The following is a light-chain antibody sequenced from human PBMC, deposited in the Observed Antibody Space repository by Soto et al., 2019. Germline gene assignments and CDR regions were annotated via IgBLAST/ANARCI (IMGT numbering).Light chain of an antibody. J-gene: IGKJ5*01. CDR2: DAS. Sequence: EFVLTQSPGTLSLSPGERATLSCRASQSVSSSNLAWYQQKPGQAPRPLIYDASNRATGIPARFSGSGSGTDFTLTITRLEPDDSAVYYCQQHGISHITFGQGTRLEI. V-gene: IGKV3-20*01. CDR1: QSVSSSN. CDR3: QQHGISHIT.